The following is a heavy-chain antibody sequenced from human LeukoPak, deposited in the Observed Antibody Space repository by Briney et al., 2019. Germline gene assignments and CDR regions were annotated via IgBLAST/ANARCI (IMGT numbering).Heavy chain of an antibody. CDR1: GFTFSSYA. CDR3: ASTPKSDLGDY. CDR2: ISSSSSYI. V-gene: IGHV3-21*01. J-gene: IGHJ4*02. Sequence: GGSLRLSCAASGFTFSSYAMSWVRQAPGKGLEWVSSISSSSSYIYYADSVKGRFTISRDNAKNSLYLQMNSLRAEDTAVYYCASTPKSDLGDYWGQGTLVTVSS.